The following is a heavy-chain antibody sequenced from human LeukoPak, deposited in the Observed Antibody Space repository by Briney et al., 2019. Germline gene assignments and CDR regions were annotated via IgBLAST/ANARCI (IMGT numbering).Heavy chain of an antibody. Sequence: ASVKVSCKVSGYTLTELSMHWVRQAPGKGLEWMGGFDPEDGETIYAQKFQGRVTMTEDTSTDTAYMELSSLRSEDTAVYYCATDARWRVWFGELVAMSDAFDIWGQGTMVTVSS. CDR2: FDPEDGET. CDR1: GYTLTELS. J-gene: IGHJ3*02. CDR3: ATDARWRVWFGELVAMSDAFDI. V-gene: IGHV1-24*01. D-gene: IGHD3-10*01.